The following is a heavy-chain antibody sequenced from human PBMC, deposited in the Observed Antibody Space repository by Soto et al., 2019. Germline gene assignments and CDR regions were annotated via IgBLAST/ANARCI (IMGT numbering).Heavy chain of an antibody. Sequence: EVQLLESGGGLVQPGGSLRLSCAASGFSFSSYAMSWVRQAPGKGLEWVSAISGSGGYTNYADSVKGRFTISRDNSKNTRYLQMNSLRAEDTAVYYCAKDLSVYDILTGYLSPLDYWGQGTLVTVSS. D-gene: IGHD3-9*01. CDR2: ISGSGGYT. J-gene: IGHJ4*02. CDR1: GFSFSSYA. CDR3: AKDLSVYDILTGYLSPLDY. V-gene: IGHV3-23*01.